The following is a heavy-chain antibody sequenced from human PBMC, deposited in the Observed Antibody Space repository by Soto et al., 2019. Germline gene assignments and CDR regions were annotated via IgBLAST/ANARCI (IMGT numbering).Heavy chain of an antibody. CDR1: GYTFTSYD. D-gene: IGHD1-1*01. CDR3: AREMTTRGQDV. CDR2: MNPNSGNT. J-gene: IGHJ6*02. V-gene: IGHV1-8*01. Sequence: QVQLVQSGAEVKKPGASVKVSCKASGYTFTSYDINWVRQATGQGLEWMGWMNPNSGNTAYAQKFKGRVIMTKNTALSTASMETSSLRSEDTAVYYCAREMTTRGQDVWGQGSKVTVSS.